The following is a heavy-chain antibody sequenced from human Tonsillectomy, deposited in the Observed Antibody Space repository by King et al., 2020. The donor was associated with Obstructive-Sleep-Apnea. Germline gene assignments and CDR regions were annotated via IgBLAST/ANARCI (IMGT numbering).Heavy chain of an antibody. J-gene: IGHJ4*02. Sequence: VQLVESGGGVVQPGRSLRLSCAASGFTFSSYAMHWVRQAPGKGLEWVAVISYDGSNKYYADSVKGRFTISIDNSKNTLYLQMNSLRAEDTAVYYCARDQAGHYFDYWGQGTLVTVSS. CDR3: ARDQAGHYFDY. V-gene: IGHV3-30-3*01. CDR2: ISYDGSNK. CDR1: GFTFSSYA.